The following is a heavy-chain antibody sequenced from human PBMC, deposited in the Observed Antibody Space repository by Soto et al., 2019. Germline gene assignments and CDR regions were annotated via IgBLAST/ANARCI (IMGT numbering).Heavy chain of an antibody. CDR3: ARDTSSAGIAVAGTVDY. CDR2: IWYDGSNK. D-gene: IGHD6-19*01. J-gene: IGHJ4*02. Sequence: QVQLVESGGGVVQPGRSLRLSCAASGFTFSSYGMHWVRQAPGKGLEWVAVIWYDGSNKYYADSVKGRFTISRDNSKNTLYLQMHSLRAEDTAVYYCARDTSSAGIAVAGTVDYWGQGTLVTVSA. CDR1: GFTFSSYG. V-gene: IGHV3-33*01.